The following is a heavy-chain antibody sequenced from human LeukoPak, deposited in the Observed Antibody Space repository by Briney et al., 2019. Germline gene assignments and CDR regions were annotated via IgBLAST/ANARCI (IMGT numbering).Heavy chain of an antibody. CDR2: IHDSGNT. CDR3: ARGIVTMVRGVTKAFDY. D-gene: IGHD3-10*01. J-gene: IGHJ4*02. CDR1: GGSITSYY. Sequence: SETLSLTCTVSGGSITSYYWSWIRQPPGKGLEWIGYIHDSGNTNSNASLKSRVIISVDKSKNQFSLELRSVTAADTAVYYCARGIVTMVRGVTKAFDYWGQGTLVTVSS. V-gene: IGHV4-59*12.